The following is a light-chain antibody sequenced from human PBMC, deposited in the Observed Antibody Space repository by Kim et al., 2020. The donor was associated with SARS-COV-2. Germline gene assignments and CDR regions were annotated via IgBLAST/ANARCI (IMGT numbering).Light chain of an antibody. Sequence: DIPMTQSPSTLSASVGDRVTITCRASQSISSWLAWYQQKPGKAPKLLIYKASSLESGVPSRFSGSGSGTEFTLTISSLQPDDFATYFCQQYSTNLYIFGRGPSWRSN. V-gene: IGKV1-5*03. CDR1: QSISSW. CDR2: KAS. J-gene: IGKJ2*01. CDR3: QQYSTNLYI.